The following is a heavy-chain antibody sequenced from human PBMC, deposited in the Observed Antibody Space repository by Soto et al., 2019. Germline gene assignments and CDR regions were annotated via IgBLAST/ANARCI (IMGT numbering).Heavy chain of an antibody. Sequence: RASVKVSCKASGGTFSSYAISWVRQAPGQGLEWMGGIIPIFGTANYAQKFQGRVTITADKSTSTAYMELSSLRSEDTAVYYCARDFMVRGVTSNWFDPWGQGTLVTVSS. CDR1: GGTFSSYA. V-gene: IGHV1-69*06. J-gene: IGHJ5*02. CDR3: ARDFMVRGVTSNWFDP. D-gene: IGHD3-10*01. CDR2: IIPIFGTA.